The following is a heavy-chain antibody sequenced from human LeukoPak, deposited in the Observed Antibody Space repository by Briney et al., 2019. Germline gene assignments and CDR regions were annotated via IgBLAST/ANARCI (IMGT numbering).Heavy chain of an antibody. CDR3: ARDSFYCGGDCYFDY. CDR1: GGTFSSYA. CDR2: IIPIFGIA. Sequence: SVKVSCKASGGTFSSYAISWVRQAPGQGLEWMGRIIPIFGIANYAQKFQGRVTITADKSTSTAYMELSSLRSEDTAVYYRARDSFYCGGDCYFDYWGQGTLVTVSS. J-gene: IGHJ4*02. V-gene: IGHV1-69*04. D-gene: IGHD2-21*02.